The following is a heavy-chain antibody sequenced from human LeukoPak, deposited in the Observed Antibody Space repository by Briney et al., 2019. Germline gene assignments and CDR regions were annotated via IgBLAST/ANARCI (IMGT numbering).Heavy chain of an antibody. V-gene: IGHV3-23*01. CDR3: AKDPPHSDRSIYSDNS. D-gene: IGHD3-22*01. Sequence: GGSLRLSCAASGFIFSNNIMNWVRQAPGKGLEWVSVISADGGDIYYADSVNGRFTISRDNSKNTLHLQTDSLRAEDTAVYYCAKDPPHSDRSIYSDNSWGQGTLVTVSS. CDR2: ISADGGDI. J-gene: IGHJ4*02. CDR1: GFIFSNNI.